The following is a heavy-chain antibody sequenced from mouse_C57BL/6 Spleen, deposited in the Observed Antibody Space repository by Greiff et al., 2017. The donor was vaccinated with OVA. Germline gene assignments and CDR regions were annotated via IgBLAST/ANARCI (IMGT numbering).Heavy chain of an antibody. CDR3: ARGLPYWYFDV. J-gene: IGHJ1*03. Sequence: EVKVEESGPGMVKPSQSLSLTCTVTGYSITSGYDWHWIRHFPGNKLEWMGYISYSGSTNYNPSLKSRISITHDTSKNHFFLKLNSVTTEDTATYYCARGLPYWYFDVWGTGTTVTVSS. CDR1: GYSITSGYD. CDR2: ISYSGST. D-gene: IGHD2-1*01. V-gene: IGHV3-1*01.